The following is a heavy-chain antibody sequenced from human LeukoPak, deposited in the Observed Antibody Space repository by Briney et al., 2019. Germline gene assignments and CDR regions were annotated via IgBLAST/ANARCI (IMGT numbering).Heavy chain of an antibody. CDR3: AKEYSVRNQFNY. CDR1: GFTFSSYV. CDR2: ISGDGART. D-gene: IGHD1-14*01. Sequence: PGGSLRLSCAASGFTFSSYVMSWVRQAPGGGLEWISSISGDGARTYYTNSVKGRFTISRDNPKNTLFLQVNSLRVEDTAVYYCAKEYSVRNQFNYWGQGTLVAVSS. V-gene: IGHV3-23*01. J-gene: IGHJ4*02.